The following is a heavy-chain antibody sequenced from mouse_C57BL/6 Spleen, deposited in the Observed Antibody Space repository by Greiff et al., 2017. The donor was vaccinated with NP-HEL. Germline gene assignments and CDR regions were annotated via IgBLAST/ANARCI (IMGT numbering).Heavy chain of an antibody. CDR2: INPYNGGT. J-gene: IGHJ2*01. CDR1: GYTFTDYY. V-gene: IGHV1-19*01. D-gene: IGHD1-1*01. Sequence: VQLQQSGPVLVKPGASVKMSCKASGYTFTDYYMNWVKQSHGKSLEWIGVINPYNGGTSYNQKFKGKATLTVDKSSSTAYMELNSLTSEDSAVYYCYYGISYYFDYWGQGTTLTVSS. CDR3: YYGISYYFDY.